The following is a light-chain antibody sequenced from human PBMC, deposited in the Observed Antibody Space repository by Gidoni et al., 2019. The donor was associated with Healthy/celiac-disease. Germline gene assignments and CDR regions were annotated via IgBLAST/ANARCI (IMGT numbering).Light chain of an antibody. CDR3: QQSYSTTWT. CDR2: ASS. J-gene: IGKJ1*01. V-gene: IGKV1-39*01. CDR1: QSISSY. Sequence: DIQMTQSPSPLSASVGDRVTITCRASQSISSYLNWYQQKHGKAPKLLIYASSSLQSGVPSRFSGSGSGTYFTLTISSLQPEDFATYYCQQSYSTTWTFGQGTKVEIK.